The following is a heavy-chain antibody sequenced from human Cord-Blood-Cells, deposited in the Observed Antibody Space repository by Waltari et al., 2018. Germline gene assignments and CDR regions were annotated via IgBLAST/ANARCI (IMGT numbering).Heavy chain of an antibody. CDR3: ARVERGYCSGGSCYYWYFDL. Sequence: QVQLQESGPGLVKPSETLSLTCTVSGGSISSYYWSWIRQPPGKGLEWIGYIYYGGSTNYNPSRKSRVTISVDTSKNQFSLKLSSVTAADTAVYYCARVERGYCSGGSCYYWYFDLWGRGTLVTVSS. CDR1: GGSISSYY. J-gene: IGHJ2*01. V-gene: IGHV4-59*01. D-gene: IGHD2-15*01. CDR2: IYYGGST.